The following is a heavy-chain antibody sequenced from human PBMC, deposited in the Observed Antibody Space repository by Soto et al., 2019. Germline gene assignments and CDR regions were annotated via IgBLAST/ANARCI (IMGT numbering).Heavy chain of an antibody. V-gene: IGHV3-53*01. CDR1: GFTVSSNY. Sequence: EVQLVESGGGLIQPGGSLRLSCAASGFTVSSNYMSWVRQAPGKGLEWVSVIYSGGSTYYADSVKGRFPISRDKSKTTVCLQMNSLRAEDTAVYYCARGAYSSGWEYYYCYGMDVWGHGTTVTVSS. D-gene: IGHD6-19*01. CDR3: ARGAYSSGWEYYYCYGMDV. J-gene: IGHJ6*02. CDR2: IYSGGST.